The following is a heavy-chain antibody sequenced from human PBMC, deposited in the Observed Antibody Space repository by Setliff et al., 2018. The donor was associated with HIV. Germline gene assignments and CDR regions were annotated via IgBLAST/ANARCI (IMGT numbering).Heavy chain of an antibody. Sequence: SETLSLTCTVSGGSITGYYWSWIRQPPGKGLEWIGWIYYSGNTRYNPSLKSRVTISLDTSKNRFSLQLTSVTAADTAVYHCARVYYFDSSGYYQRGDVFDIWGQGTMVTVSS. D-gene: IGHD3-22*01. CDR2: IYYSGNT. V-gene: IGHV4-59*01. CDR3: ARVYYFDSSGYYQRGDVFDI. J-gene: IGHJ3*02. CDR1: GGSITGYY.